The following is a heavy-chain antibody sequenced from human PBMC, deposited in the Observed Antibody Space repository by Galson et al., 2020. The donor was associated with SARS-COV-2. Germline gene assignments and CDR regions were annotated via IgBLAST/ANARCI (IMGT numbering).Heavy chain of an antibody. V-gene: IGHV1-69*13. CDR3: ARGGGYGDSWFAP. J-gene: IGHJ5*02. CDR1: GDTGSNYA. CDR2: IISLFGTT. Sequence: SVKVSCKAVGDTGSNYAISWVRQAPGQGLEWMGGIISLFGTTDYAQKFQNRITITLDESTRTAYMELSSLTSEDTAEYYCARGGGYGDSWFAPWGQGTLVTVSS. D-gene: IGHD5-12*01.